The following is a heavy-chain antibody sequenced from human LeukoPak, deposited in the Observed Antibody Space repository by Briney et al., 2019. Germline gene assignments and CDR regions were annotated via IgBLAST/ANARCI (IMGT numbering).Heavy chain of an antibody. D-gene: IGHD1-26*01. CDR3: ARDGGLSGSYHY. J-gene: IGHJ4*02. CDR1: GGTFSSYA. V-gene: IGHV1-69*13. Sequence: SVKVSCTASGGTFSSYAISWVRQAPGQGLEWMGGIIPIFGTANYAQKFQGRVTITADESTSTAYMELSSLRSEDTAVYYCARDGGLSGSYHYWGQGTLVTVSS. CDR2: IIPIFGTA.